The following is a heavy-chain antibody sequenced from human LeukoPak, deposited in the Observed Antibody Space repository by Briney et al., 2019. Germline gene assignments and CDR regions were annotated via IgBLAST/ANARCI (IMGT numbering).Heavy chain of an antibody. V-gene: IGHV3-23*01. D-gene: IGHD3-9*01. CDR2: ISGSGGST. CDR3: AKGTRSDNRPDYFDY. J-gene: IGHJ4*02. Sequence: PGGSLRLSCAASGFTFSSYAMSWVRQAPGKGLEWVSAISGSGGSTYYADSVKGRFTISRDNSRNTLYLQMNSLRAEDTAVYYCAKGTRSDNRPDYFDYWGQGTLVTVSS. CDR1: GFTFSSYA.